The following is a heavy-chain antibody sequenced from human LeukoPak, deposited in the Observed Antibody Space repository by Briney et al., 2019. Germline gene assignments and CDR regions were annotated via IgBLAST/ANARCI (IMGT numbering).Heavy chain of an antibody. V-gene: IGHV3-7*03. CDR1: GFTLSSYW. Sequence: QSGGSLRLSCAASGFTLSSYWMSWVRQAPGKGLEWVANIKEDGSEKYYVDSVKGRFTISRDNAKNSLCLHMNSLTAEDTAMYYCARDWVAGVPFDAFDIWGQGTMVSVSS. D-gene: IGHD3-10*01. J-gene: IGHJ3*02. CDR3: ARDWVAGVPFDAFDI. CDR2: IKEDGSEK.